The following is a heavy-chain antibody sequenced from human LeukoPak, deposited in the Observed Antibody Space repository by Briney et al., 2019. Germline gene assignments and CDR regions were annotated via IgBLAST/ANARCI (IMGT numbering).Heavy chain of an antibody. CDR3: ARDRGYCSGGSCYDFDY. V-gene: IGHV4-39*07. J-gene: IGHJ4*02. CDR1: GGSISSSSYY. Sequence: SETLSLTCTVSGGSISSSSYYWGWIRQPPGKGLEWIGSIYYSGSTYYNPSLKSRVTISVDTSKNQFSLKLSSVTAADTAVYYCARDRGYCSGGSCYDFDYWGQGTLVVVSS. CDR2: IYYSGST. D-gene: IGHD2-15*01.